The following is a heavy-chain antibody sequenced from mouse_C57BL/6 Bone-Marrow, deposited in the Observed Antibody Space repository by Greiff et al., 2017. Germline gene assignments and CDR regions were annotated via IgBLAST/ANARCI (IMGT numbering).Heavy chain of an antibody. CDR1: GFNIKDDY. CDR2: IDPENGDT. CDR3: TVFYYDYSYYFDY. J-gene: IGHJ2*01. D-gene: IGHD2-4*01. V-gene: IGHV14-4*01. Sequence: VQLQQSGAELVRPGASVKLSCTASGFNIKDDYMHWVKQRPEQGLEWIGWIDPENGDTAYASKFQGKATITADTSTTTAYLKISSLTSEDTAVYYCTVFYYDYSYYFDYWGQGTTLTVSS.